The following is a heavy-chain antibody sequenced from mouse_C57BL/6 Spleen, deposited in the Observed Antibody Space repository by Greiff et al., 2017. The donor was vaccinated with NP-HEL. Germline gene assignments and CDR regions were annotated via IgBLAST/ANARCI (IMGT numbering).Heavy chain of an antibody. CDR3: VSPLYYDYLYATDY. J-gene: IGHJ4*01. CDR1: GFSFNTYA. Sequence: EVQLVESGGGLVQPKGSLKLSCAASGFSFNTYAMNWVRQAPGKGLEWVARIRSKSNNYATCYADSVKDRFTISRDESESMLYLQMNNLKTEDTAMYYCVSPLYYDYLYATDYWGQVTSVTFSS. CDR2: IRSKSNNYAT. D-gene: IGHD2-4*01. V-gene: IGHV10-1*01.